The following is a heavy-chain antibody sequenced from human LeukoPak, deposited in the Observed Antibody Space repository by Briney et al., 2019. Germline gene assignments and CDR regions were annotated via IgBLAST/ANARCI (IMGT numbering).Heavy chain of an antibody. Sequence: ASVKVSCKTSGYTFTNYDINWVRQATGQGLEWLGWMSPNNGNTGYAQKFQGRVTITADESTSTAYMELSSLRSEDTAVYYCAREGGAYSNFGYYYGMDVWGQGTTVTVSS. CDR3: AREGGAYSNFGYYYGMDV. CDR1: GYTFTNYD. D-gene: IGHD4-11*01. J-gene: IGHJ6*02. CDR2: MSPNNGNT. V-gene: IGHV1-8*01.